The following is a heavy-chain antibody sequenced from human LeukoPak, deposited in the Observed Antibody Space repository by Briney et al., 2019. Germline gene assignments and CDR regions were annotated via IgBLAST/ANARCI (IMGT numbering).Heavy chain of an antibody. Sequence: SEXLSLTCAVYGGSFSGYYWSWVRQPPGKGLEWIGEINHSGSTNYNPSLKSPVTISVDTSKNQFSLKLSSVPAADTAFYYCASQGHHGKIVGTTLSYFYMDVWGKGTTVTVSS. CDR2: INHSGST. D-gene: IGHD1-26*01. J-gene: IGHJ6*03. CDR1: GGSFSGYY. CDR3: ASQGHHGKIVGTTLSYFYMDV. V-gene: IGHV4-34*01.